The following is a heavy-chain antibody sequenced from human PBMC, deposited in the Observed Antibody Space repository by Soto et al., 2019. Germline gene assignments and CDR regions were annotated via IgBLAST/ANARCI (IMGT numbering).Heavy chain of an antibody. CDR2: ISGYNGNT. J-gene: IGHJ6*02. CDR1: GYTFSNYG. Sequence: QVQLVQSGAEVKKPGASVTVSCKTSGYTFSNYGINWVRQAPGQGLEWMGWISGYNGNTNYAQTVQGRVTMTTDKSTGTVYMELRSLKSDDPAIYYCSRFIMVGGWFDPNYYHGMDVWGQGTTVTVSS. CDR3: SRFIMVGGWFDPNYYHGMDV. D-gene: IGHD6-19*01. V-gene: IGHV1-18*01.